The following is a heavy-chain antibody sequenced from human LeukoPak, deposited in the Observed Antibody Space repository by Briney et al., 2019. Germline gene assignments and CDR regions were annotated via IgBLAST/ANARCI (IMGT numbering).Heavy chain of an antibody. Sequence: SETLSLTCTVSVGSISSGGYYWSWIRQHPGTCLEWIGYIYYSGSTYYNPSLKSRVTISVDTSKNQFSLKLSSVTAADTAVYYCARARVTTGTTGFDYWGQGTLVTVSS. J-gene: IGHJ4*02. CDR3: ARARVTTGTTGFDY. CDR1: VGSISSGGYY. V-gene: IGHV4-31*03. CDR2: IYYSGST. D-gene: IGHD1-7*01.